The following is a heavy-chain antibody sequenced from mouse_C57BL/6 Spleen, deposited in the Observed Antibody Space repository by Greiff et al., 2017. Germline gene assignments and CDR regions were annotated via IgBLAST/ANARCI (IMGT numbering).Heavy chain of an antibody. D-gene: IGHD2-3*01. CDR2: ISSGGSYT. V-gene: IGHV5-6*01. CDR3: ARRGDDLSWFAY. Sequence: EVHLVESGGDLVKPGGSLKLSCAASGFTFSSYGMSWVRQTPDKRLEWVATISSGGSYTYYPDSVKGRFTISRDNAKNTLYLQMSSLKSEDTAMYYCARRGDDLSWFAYWGQGTLVTVSA. CDR1: GFTFSSYG. J-gene: IGHJ3*01.